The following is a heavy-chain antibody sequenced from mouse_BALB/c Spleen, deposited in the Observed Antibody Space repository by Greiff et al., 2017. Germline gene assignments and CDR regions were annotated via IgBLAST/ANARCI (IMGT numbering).Heavy chain of an antibody. CDR2: IDPANGNT. J-gene: IGHJ4*01. Sequence: VQLKESGAELVKPGASVKLSCTASGFNIKDTYMHWVKQRPEQGLEWIGRIDPANGNTKYDPKFQGKATITADTSSNTAYLQLSSLTSEDTAVYYCAREDDYYAMDYWGQGTSVTGSS. CDR1: GFNIKDTY. V-gene: IGHV14-3*02. CDR3: AREDDYYAMDY.